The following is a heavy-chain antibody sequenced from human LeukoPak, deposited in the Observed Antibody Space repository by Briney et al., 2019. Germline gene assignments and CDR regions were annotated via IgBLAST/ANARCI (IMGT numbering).Heavy chain of an antibody. CDR3: AARSGRAPIYFDY. CDR1: GFTFDDYA. V-gene: IGHV3-20*04. CDR2: INWSGGDT. J-gene: IGHJ4*02. D-gene: IGHD3-10*01. Sequence: GGSLRLSCAASGFTFDDYAMSWVRQAPGKGLEWVSAINWSGGDTGYADSVKGRFTISRDNSKNTLYLQMNSLRADDTAIYYCAARSGRAPIYFDYWGQGTLVTVSS.